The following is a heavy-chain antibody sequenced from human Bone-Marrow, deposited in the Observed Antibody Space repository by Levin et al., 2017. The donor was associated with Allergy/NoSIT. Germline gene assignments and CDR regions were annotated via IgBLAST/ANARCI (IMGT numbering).Heavy chain of an antibody. CDR1: GFSFSDYE. Sequence: GGSLRLSCAASGFSFSDYEMNWVRQAPGKGLEWISYISSSGSTKYYADSVKCRFTISTKNSLYLQMNSLRADDTAIYYCARDKRSGGVTPDWYFDLCGRGTLVIVSS. V-gene: IGHV3-48*03. D-gene: IGHD4-23*01. CDR2: ISSSGSTK. J-gene: IGHJ2*01. CDR3: ARDKRSGGVTPDWYFDL.